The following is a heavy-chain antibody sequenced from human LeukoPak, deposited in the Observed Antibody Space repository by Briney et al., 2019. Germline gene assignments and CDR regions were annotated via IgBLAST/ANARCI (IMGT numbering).Heavy chain of an antibody. CDR2: ISGSGSST. D-gene: IGHD2-2*01. CDR1: GFTFSSYV. V-gene: IGHV3-23*01. J-gene: IGHJ4*02. CDR3: AKQGTSCCYIDY. Sequence: GGSLRLSCAASGFTFSSYVRSWVRQAPGKGLEWVSAISGSGSSTYYADSVKGRFTISRDTSKNTLYLQMNNLRAEDTAIYYCAKQGTSCCYIDYWGQGTVVTVSS.